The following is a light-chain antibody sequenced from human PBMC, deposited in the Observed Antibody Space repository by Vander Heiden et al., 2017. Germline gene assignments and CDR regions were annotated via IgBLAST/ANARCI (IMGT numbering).Light chain of an antibody. CDR3: QHENNCPIT. J-gene: IGKJ4*01. V-gene: IGKV3-15*01. CDR1: QSVKSN. CDR2: GAS. Sequence: EIVMTQSPATLSVSPGERATLSCRASQSVKSNLAWYQQKLGHAPRLLIIGASTRATGIPARFSGSGSGTEFTLTISSLQSEDFAVYYCQHENNCPITFGGGTKVEIK.